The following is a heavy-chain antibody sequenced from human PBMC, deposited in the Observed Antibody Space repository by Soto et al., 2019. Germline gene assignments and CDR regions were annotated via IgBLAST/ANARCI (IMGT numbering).Heavy chain of an antibody. Sequence: GASVKVSCKASGGTFSSYAISWVRQAPGQGLEWMGGIIPIFGTANYAQKFQGRVTITADESTSTAYMELSSLRSEDTAVYYCARSDSYYYYGMDVWGQGTTVTVSS. CDR2: IIPIFGTA. CDR1: GGTFSSYA. V-gene: IGHV1-69*13. CDR3: ARSDSYYYYGMDV. J-gene: IGHJ6*02.